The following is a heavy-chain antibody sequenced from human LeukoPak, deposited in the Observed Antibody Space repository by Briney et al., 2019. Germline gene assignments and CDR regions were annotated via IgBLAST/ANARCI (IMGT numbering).Heavy chain of an antibody. CDR1: GYTFTSYG. V-gene: IGHV1-18*01. CDR3: ARGYYDSSDYQPGDY. D-gene: IGHD3-22*01. CDR2: ISAYNGNT. Sequence: GASVKVSCKASGYTFTSYGISWVRQAPRQGLEWLGWISAYNGNTNYAQNLQGRLTMTTDTSTSTAYMELRSLRSDDTAMYYCARGYYDSSDYQPGDYWGQGTLVTVST. J-gene: IGHJ4*02.